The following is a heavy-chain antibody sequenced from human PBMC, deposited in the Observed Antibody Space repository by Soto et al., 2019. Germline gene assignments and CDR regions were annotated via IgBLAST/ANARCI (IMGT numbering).Heavy chain of an antibody. V-gene: IGHV3-23*01. CDR1: GFTFSSYA. CDR3: AKAVVAAIYYYYYYYMDV. D-gene: IGHD2-15*01. Sequence: GSLRLSCAASGFTFSSYAMSWVRQAPGKGLEWVSAISGSGGSTYYADSVKGRFTISRDNSKNTLYLQMNSLRAEDTAVYYCAKAVVAAIYYYYYYYMDVWGKGTTVTVS. J-gene: IGHJ6*03. CDR2: ISGSGGST.